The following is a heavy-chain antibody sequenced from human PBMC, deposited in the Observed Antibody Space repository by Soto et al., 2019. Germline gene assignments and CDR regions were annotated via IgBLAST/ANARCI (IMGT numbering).Heavy chain of an antibody. Sequence: SETLSLTCTVSGGSISSGGYYWSWIRQHPGKGLEWIGYIYYSGSTYYNPSLKSRVTISVDTSKNQFSLKLSSVTAADTAVYYCARHPERLSEYYDSSGYYGWDAFDIWGQGTMVTVSS. D-gene: IGHD3-22*01. V-gene: IGHV4-31*03. CDR1: GGSISSGGYY. CDR3: ARHPERLSEYYDSSGYYGWDAFDI. J-gene: IGHJ3*02. CDR2: IYYSGST.